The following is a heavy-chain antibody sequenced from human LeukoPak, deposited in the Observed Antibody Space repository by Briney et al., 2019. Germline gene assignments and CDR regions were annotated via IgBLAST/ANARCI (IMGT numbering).Heavy chain of an antibody. J-gene: IGHJ6*03. CDR1: GYTFTNYY. CDR3: ARVTIFGVVITTMDV. Sequence: ASVKVSCTASGYTFTNYYIHWVRQAPGQGLEWMGLINPGGDNTNYAQNFQGRVTMTRDTSASTVYMELSSLRSDDTAVYYCARVTIFGVVITTMDVWGKGTTVTVSS. D-gene: IGHD3-3*01. CDR2: INPGGDNT. V-gene: IGHV1-46*01.